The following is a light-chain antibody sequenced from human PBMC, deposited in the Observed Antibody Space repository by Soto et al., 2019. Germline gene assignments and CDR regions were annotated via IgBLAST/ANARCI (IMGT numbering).Light chain of an antibody. CDR2: EVI. CDR1: SSDIGRHDY. Sequence: QSALTQPAPVSGPPGQSITISCTGSSSDIGRHDYVSWYQHHPGKVPKVIIYEVIHRPSGVSNRFSGSKSGNTASLTISGLQAADEADYYCSSYSSGSTLLLFGGGTKVTVL. V-gene: IGLV2-14*01. CDR3: SSYSSGSTLLL. J-gene: IGLJ2*01.